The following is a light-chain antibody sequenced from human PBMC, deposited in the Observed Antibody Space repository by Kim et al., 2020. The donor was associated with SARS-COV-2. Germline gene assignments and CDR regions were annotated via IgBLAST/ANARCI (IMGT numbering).Light chain of an antibody. J-gene: IGKJ4*01. V-gene: IGKV1-12*01. Sequence: VGDRVTITCRASQSINRWLAWYQQTPGKAPKLLIYESSTLQTGVPSRFSGSGSGTDFTLTISSLQPEDFATYYCQQAHSFPPLAFGGGTKVDIK. CDR2: ESS. CDR3: QQAHSFPPLA. CDR1: QSINRW.